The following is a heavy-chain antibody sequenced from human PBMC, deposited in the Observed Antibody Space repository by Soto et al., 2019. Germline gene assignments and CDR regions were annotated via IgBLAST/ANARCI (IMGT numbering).Heavy chain of an antibody. D-gene: IGHD4-17*01. J-gene: IGHJ5*02. CDR2: FDPEDGET. CDR3: ATLPTTVTTLWFDP. Sequence: ASVKVSCKVSGYTLTELSMHWVRQAPGKGLEWMGGFDPEDGETIYAQKFQGRVTMTEDTSTDTAYMELSSLRSEDTAEYYCATLPTTVTTLWFDPWGQGTMVTVSS. CDR1: GYTLTELS. V-gene: IGHV1-24*01.